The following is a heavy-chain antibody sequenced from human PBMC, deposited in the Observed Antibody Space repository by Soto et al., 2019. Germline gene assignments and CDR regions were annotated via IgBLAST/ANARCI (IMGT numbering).Heavy chain of an antibody. Sequence: QLVESGGGVVQPGTSLRLSCVASGFALSSYGMHWVRQAPGKGLEWVAAISYDGDDQYYGDSVRGRFTISRDNSKSTVHLQLNSLRAEDTGVYYCAKDRGHIAVAAITGGGDFHIWGQGTMVAVSS. J-gene: IGHJ3*02. V-gene: IGHV3-30*18. CDR3: AKDRGHIAVAAITGGGDFHI. CDR1: GFALSSYG. D-gene: IGHD6-19*01. CDR2: ISYDGDDQ.